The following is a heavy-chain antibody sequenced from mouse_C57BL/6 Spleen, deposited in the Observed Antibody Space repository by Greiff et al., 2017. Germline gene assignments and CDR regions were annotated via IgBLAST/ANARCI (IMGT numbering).Heavy chain of an antibody. CDR2: IWRGGST. CDR1: GFSLTSYG. CDR3: AKKGDYDPYAMDY. Sequence: VKLQESGPGLVQPSQSLSITCTVSGFSLTSYGVHWVRQSPGKGLEWLGVIWRGGSTDYNAAFMSRLSITKDNSKSQVFFKMNSLQADDTAIYYCAKKGDYDPYAMDYWGQGTSVTVSS. D-gene: IGHD2-4*01. J-gene: IGHJ4*01. V-gene: IGHV2-5*01.